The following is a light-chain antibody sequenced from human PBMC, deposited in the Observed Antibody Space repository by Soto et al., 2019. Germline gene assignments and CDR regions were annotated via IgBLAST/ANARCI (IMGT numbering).Light chain of an antibody. CDR1: QSGSNY. V-gene: IGKV3-15*01. J-gene: IGKJ2*01. CDR3: QQYNSWPTSYT. CDR2: GAS. Sequence: EIVMTQSPATLSVSLGDRATLSCRASQSGSNYLAWYQQKPGHAPTLLIYGASTRATGIPARFSGSGSETDFTLTISSLQSEDLAVYYCQQYNSWPTSYTLVQGTKLEIK.